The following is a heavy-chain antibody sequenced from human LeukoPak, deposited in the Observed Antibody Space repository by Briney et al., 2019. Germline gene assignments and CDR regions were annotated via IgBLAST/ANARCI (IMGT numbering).Heavy chain of an antibody. CDR1: GFTLSSYS. J-gene: IGHJ4*02. V-gene: IGHV3-23*01. CDR2: ISGSGDST. Sequence: RTGGSLRLSCAASGFTLSSYSMNWVRQAPGKGREWVSAISGSGDSTYYRDSVKGRFTISRDNSKNTLYLQMNSLRTEDTAVYYCAKRRESGIGSLYYFDYWGQGTLVTVSS. CDR3: AKRRESGIGSLYYFDY. D-gene: IGHD3-10*01.